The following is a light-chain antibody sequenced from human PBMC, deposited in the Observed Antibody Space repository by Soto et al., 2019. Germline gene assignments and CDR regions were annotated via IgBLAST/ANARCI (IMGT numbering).Light chain of an antibody. CDR3: QQYERWPPLT. Sequence: EIVMTQSPASLSVSPGERVTLSCRASQSVRSELAWYQQKSGQPPMLLIYRASTRATGIPARFSGSGSGTEFTLTINDLQSEDFAVYYCQQYERWPPLTFGGGTKVEIK. J-gene: IGKJ4*01. V-gene: IGKV3-15*01. CDR2: RAS. CDR1: QSVRSE.